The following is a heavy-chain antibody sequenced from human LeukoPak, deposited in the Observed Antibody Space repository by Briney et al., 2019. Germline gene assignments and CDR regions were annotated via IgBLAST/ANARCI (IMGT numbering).Heavy chain of an antibody. CDR3: AKGHVMIIVGATDFDY. CDR1: GFTFSSYA. V-gene: IGHV3-23*01. D-gene: IGHD1-26*01. CDR2: ISGSGGST. Sequence: QPGGSLTLSCAASGFTFSSYAMSWVRQAPGKGLEWVSAISGSGGSTYYADSVKGRFTISRDNSKNTLYQQMNSLRAEDTAVYYCAKGHVMIIVGATDFDYWGQGTLVTVSS. J-gene: IGHJ4*02.